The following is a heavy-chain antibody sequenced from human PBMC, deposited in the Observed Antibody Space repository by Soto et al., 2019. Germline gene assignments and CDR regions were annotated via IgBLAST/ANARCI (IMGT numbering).Heavy chain of an antibody. D-gene: IGHD2-15*01. V-gene: IGHV5-51*01. CDR3: AGVDCSGGSCYSAPFDY. CDR1: GYSFTSYW. CDR2: IYPGDSDT. J-gene: IGHJ4*02. Sequence: GESLKISCKGSGYSFTSYWIGWVRQMPGKGLEWMGIIYPGDSDTRYSPSFQGQVTISADKSISTAYLQWSSLKASDTAMYYCAGVDCSGGSCYSAPFDYWGQGTLVTVSS.